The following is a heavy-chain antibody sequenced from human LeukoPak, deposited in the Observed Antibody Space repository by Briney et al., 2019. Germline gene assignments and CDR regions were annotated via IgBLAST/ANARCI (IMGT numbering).Heavy chain of an antibody. D-gene: IGHD1-26*01. CDR3: AKLDPSGSYMPPLAYFDY. J-gene: IGHJ4*02. Sequence: PGGSLRLSCAASGFTFSSYAMSWVRQAPGKGLEWVSAISGSGGSTYYADSVKGRFTISRDNSKNTLYLQMNSLRAEDTAVYYCAKLDPSGSYMPPLAYFDYWGQGTLVTVSS. V-gene: IGHV3-23*01. CDR1: GFTFSSYA. CDR2: ISGSGGST.